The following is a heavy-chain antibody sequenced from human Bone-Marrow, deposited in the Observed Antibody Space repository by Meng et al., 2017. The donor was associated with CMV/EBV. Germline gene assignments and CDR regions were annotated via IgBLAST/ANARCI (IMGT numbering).Heavy chain of an antibody. Sequence: GGSLRLSCVASGFTLSPYGMNWVRQAPGRGLEWISYINWSSTAKYYAESVRGRFTVSRDDAKNSLYLQMNSLRAEDTAVYYCTRDSDGNFDLWGQGTPVTVYS. CDR1: GFTLSPYG. D-gene: IGHD4-23*01. V-gene: IGHV3-48*04. CDR2: INWSSTAK. J-gene: IGHJ5*02. CDR3: TRDSDGNFDL.